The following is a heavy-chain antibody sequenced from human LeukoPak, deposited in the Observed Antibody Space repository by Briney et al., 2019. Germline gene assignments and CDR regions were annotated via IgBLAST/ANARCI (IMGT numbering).Heavy chain of an antibody. CDR3: TREGRNSGGAQQAFDI. CDR1: GGSISTNW. V-gene: IGHV4-4*02. J-gene: IGHJ3*02. Sequence: SETLSLTCGVSGGSISTNWWNWVRQPPGKGLEWIGEIYHTGISNYNPSLKSRATISVDTSKNQLSLKLNSVTAADTAVYYCTREGRNSGGAQQAFDIWGQGTLITVSS. CDR2: IYHTGIS. D-gene: IGHD2-21*01.